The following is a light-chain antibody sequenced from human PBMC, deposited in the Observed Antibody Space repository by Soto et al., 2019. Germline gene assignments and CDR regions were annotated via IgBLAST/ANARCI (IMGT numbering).Light chain of an antibody. CDR2: RAS. V-gene: IGKV1-5*03. CDR1: QRISNW. Sequence: DIQMTQSPSTLSASVGDRVTITCRASQRISNWLAWYQQKPGKAPKLVIYRASTLECGVPSRFSGSGSGTEFTLTISSLQPDDFATYFCQQYNSYSGTFGPGTKVDIK. J-gene: IGKJ3*01. CDR3: QQYNSYSGT.